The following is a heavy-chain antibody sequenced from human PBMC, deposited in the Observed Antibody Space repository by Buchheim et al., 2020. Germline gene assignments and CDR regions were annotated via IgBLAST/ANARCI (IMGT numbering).Heavy chain of an antibody. CDR3: ARVQGYYDSSGYTNYYYYGMDV. J-gene: IGHJ6*02. CDR2: IYSGGST. Sequence: EVQLVESGGGLVQPGGSLRLSCAASGFTVSSNYMSWVRQAPGKGLEWVSVIYSGGSTYYADSVKGRFTISRDNSKNTLYLQMNSLRAEDTAVYYCARVQGYYDSSGYTNYYYYGMDVWGQGTT. V-gene: IGHV3-66*02. D-gene: IGHD3-22*01. CDR1: GFTVSSNY.